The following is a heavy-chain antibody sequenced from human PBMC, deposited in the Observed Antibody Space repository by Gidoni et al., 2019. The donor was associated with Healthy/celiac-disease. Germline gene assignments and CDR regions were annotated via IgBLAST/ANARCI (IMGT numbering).Heavy chain of an antibody. V-gene: IGHV3-49*03. CDR1: ESTYGDYA. CDR2: IRSKAYGGTT. J-gene: IGHJ4*02. D-gene: IGHD4-17*01. CDR3: TREALRSHDY. Sequence: VQLVESGGGLVQPGRSLRLSCSPSESTYGDYAMSWFRQAPGKGLEWVGFIRSKAYGGTTEYAASVKGRFTISRDDSKSIAYLQMNNLKTEYTAVYYCTREALRSHDYWGQGTLVTVSS.